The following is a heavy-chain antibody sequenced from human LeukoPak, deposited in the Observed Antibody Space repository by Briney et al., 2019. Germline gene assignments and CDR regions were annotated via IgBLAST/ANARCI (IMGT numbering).Heavy chain of an antibody. CDR1: GGSISSGDYY. D-gene: IGHD7-27*01. CDR2: IYYSGST. V-gene: IGHV4-30-4*01. Sequence: SQTLSLTCTVSGGSISSGDYYWSWIRQPPGKGLEWIGCIYYSGSTYYNPSLKSRVTISVDTSKNQFSLKLSSVTAADTAVYYCARKTGDDAFDIWGQGTMVTVSS. CDR3: ARKTGDDAFDI. J-gene: IGHJ3*02.